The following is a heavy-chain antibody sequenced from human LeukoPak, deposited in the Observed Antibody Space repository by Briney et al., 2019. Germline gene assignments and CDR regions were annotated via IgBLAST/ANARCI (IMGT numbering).Heavy chain of an antibody. D-gene: IGHD3-3*01. CDR3: ARMLDWSGYSGDY. CDR1: GYSISSGYY. J-gene: IGHJ4*02. Sequence: PSETLSLTCAVSGYSISSGYYWGWSRQPPGKGLEWIGSIYHSGSTYYNPSLKRRVTISVDTSKNQFSLKLSSVTAADTAVYYCARMLDWSGYSGDYWGQGTLVTVSS. CDR2: IYHSGST. V-gene: IGHV4-38-2*01.